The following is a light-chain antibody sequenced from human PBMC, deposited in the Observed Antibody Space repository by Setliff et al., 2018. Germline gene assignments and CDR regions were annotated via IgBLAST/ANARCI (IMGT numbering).Light chain of an antibody. J-gene: IGKJ1*01. CDR1: HSVSSY. Sequence: EIVMTQSPATLSVSPGERATLSCRASHSVSSYLAWYQQKPGQAPRLLIYGASTRATGIPARFSGSGSGTEFTLTISSMQSEDFAVYYCQQYNDWPRTFGQGTKVDIK. CDR3: QQYNDWPRT. CDR2: GAS. V-gene: IGKV3-15*01.